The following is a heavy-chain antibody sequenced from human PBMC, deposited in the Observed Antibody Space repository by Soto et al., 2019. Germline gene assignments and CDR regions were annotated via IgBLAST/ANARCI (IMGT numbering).Heavy chain of an antibody. D-gene: IGHD5-12*01. CDR1: GITFGSRA. Sequence: EVQLLESGGDLIQPGGSLRLSCVASGITFGSRAMSWVRQAPGEGLEWVSTISGSGGSTYYADSVKGRFTISRDNSKNTLYLQMNSLRAEDTAVYYCAKSVDLNYYYYGMDVWGQGTTVTVSS. J-gene: IGHJ6*02. CDR2: ISGSGGST. V-gene: IGHV3-23*01. CDR3: AKSVDLNYYYYGMDV.